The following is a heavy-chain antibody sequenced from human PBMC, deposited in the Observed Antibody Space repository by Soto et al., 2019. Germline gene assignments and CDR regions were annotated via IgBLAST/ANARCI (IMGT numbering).Heavy chain of an antibody. Sequence: GGSLRLSCAASGFTSSSYGMHWVRQAPGKGLEWVSTISSNSAYIYYTDALRGRFTISRDNAKNSLHLQMNSLRAEDTAVYYCTRDASRDSSARGWFDPWGPGTLVTVSS. CDR3: TRDASRDSSARGWFDP. V-gene: IGHV3-21*01. CDR1: GFTSSSYG. D-gene: IGHD6-13*01. CDR2: ISSNSAYI. J-gene: IGHJ5*02.